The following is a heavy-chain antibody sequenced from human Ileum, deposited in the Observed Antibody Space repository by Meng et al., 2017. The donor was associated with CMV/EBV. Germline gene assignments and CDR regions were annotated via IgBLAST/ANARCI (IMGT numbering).Heavy chain of an antibody. Sequence: SGFTFRTYEMHWVRPSPGKGLEWVSSITSSGSNIYYADSLKGRFAISRDNAKNSLHLQIDGLRPEDTAVYYCARKSPSPVAARHFDFWGQGALVTVSS. D-gene: IGHD6-6*01. CDR2: ITSSGSNI. CDR1: GFTFRTYE. V-gene: IGHV3-21*01. CDR3: ARKSPSPVAARHFDF. J-gene: IGHJ4*02.